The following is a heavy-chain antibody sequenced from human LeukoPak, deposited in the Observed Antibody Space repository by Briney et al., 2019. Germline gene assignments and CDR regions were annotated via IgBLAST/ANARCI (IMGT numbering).Heavy chain of an antibody. CDR2: ISSSSSYI. D-gene: IGHD2-2*01. CDR3: ARGNSGHCTGATCYALDY. V-gene: IGHV3-21*01. Sequence: PGGSLRLSCAASGFTFSSYSMNWVRQAPGKGLEWVSSISSSSSYIYYADSVKGRFTISRDNAKNSLYLQMNSLRAEDTAVYYCARGNSGHCTGATCYALDYWGQGTLVTVSS. J-gene: IGHJ4*02. CDR1: GFTFSSYS.